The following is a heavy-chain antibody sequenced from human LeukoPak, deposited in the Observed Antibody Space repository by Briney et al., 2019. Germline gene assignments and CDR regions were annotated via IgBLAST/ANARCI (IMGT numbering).Heavy chain of an antibody. CDR1: GFTFSSYS. CDR3: ARYNDYSGAFDI. Sequence: GGSLRLSCAASGFTFSSYSMNWVRQAPGKGLEWVSSISSSSSYIYYADSVKGRFTISRDNAKNSLYLQMNSLRAEDTAVYYCARYNDYSGAFDIWGQGTMVTVSS. CDR2: ISSSSSYI. V-gene: IGHV3-21*01. J-gene: IGHJ3*02. D-gene: IGHD4-11*01.